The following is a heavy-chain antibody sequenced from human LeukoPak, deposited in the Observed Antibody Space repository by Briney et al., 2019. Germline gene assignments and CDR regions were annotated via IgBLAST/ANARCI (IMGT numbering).Heavy chain of an antibody. Sequence: ASVKVSCKASGYTFTSHYMHWVRQAPGQGLEWMGVINPTGDTTRYAQKFQGRVTMTRDMSTSTVYMELSSLRSDDTAVYYCAKDARGITIFGVVRKPNWFDPWGQGTLVTVSS. V-gene: IGHV1-46*01. CDR2: INPTGDTT. J-gene: IGHJ5*02. D-gene: IGHD3-3*01. CDR1: GYTFTSHY. CDR3: AKDARGITIFGVVRKPNWFDP.